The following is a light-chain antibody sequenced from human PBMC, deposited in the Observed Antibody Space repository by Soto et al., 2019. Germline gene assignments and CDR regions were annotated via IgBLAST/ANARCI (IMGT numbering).Light chain of an antibody. J-gene: IGLJ1*01. CDR2: NNN. V-gene: IGLV1-44*01. CDR1: TSNIGSNT. CDR3: AAWGDSLNGYV. Sequence: QSALTQPPSASGTPGQGVPISCSGITSNIGSNTVNWYQQLPGTAPKLLIYNNNQRPSGVPDRFSGSKSGTSASLAIGGLQSEDEADYYCAAWGDSLNGYVFGTGTKVTVL.